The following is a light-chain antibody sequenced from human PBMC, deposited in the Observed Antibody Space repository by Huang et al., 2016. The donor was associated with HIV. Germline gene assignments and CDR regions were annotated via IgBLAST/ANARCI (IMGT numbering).Light chain of an antibody. CDR3: QQSSSTPWT. CDR2: AAS. CDR1: QSISGE. Sequence: DIQMTQSSSSVSASVGDRVVISCRASQSISGELNWYQQSPGKPPNLRIYAASSVQGGDPSRFSGSESGTDFTLTITNLQPEDSATYYCQQSSSTPWTFGPGTKVEVK. V-gene: IGKV1-39*01. J-gene: IGKJ1*01.